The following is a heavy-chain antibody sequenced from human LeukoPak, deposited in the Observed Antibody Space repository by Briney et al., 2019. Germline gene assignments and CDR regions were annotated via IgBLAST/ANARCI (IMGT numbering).Heavy chain of an antibody. J-gene: IGHJ4*01. Sequence: SETLSLTCTVSGGSISSSSYYWGWIRQPPGKGLEWIGSIYYSGSTYYNPSLKSRVTISVDTSKNQFSLKLSSVTAADTAVYYCARTTTTFDDWGHGTLVTVSS. D-gene: IGHD4-11*01. CDR3: ARTTTTFDD. CDR1: GGSISSSSYY. CDR2: IYYSGST. V-gene: IGHV4-39*01.